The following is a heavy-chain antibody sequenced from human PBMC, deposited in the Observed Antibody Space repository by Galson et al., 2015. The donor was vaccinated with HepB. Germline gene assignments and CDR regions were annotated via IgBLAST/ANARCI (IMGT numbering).Heavy chain of an antibody. CDR2: INPSGGST. V-gene: IGHV1-46*01. J-gene: IGHJ4*02. CDR1: GYTFTSYY. Sequence: SVKVSCKASGYTFTSYYMHWVRQAPGQGLEWMGIINPSGGSTSYAQKFQGRVTMTRDTSTSTVYMELSSLRSEDTAVYYRARATAMVTPDDYWGQGTLVTVSS. CDR3: ARATAMVTPDDY. D-gene: IGHD5-18*01.